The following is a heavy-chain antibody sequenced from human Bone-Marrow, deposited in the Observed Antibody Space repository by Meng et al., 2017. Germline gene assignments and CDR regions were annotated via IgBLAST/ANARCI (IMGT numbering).Heavy chain of an antibody. CDR3: ARERGSRQFDL. Sequence: GESLKISCAASGFTFSSYSMNWVRQAPGKGLEWVSSISSSSSYIYYADSVKGRFTISRDNAKNSLYLQMNSLRVEDTAVYYCARERGSRQFDLWGRGTLVTVSS. CDR2: ISSSSSYI. CDR1: GFTFSSYS. V-gene: IGHV3-21*01. J-gene: IGHJ2*01. D-gene: IGHD3-10*01.